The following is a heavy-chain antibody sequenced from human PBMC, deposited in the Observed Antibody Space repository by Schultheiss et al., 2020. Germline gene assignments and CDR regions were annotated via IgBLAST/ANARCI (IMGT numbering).Heavy chain of an antibody. CDR3: ARFRDGGYPGGQCYDI. Sequence: SQTLSLTCAISGDSVSSNSAAWNWIRQSPSRGLEWLGRTYYRSKWYYDYAVSVKSRIILNPDTSKNQFSLQLSSVTPDDTAIYYCARFRDGGYPGGQCYDIWGQGTMVTVSS. J-gene: IGHJ3*02. V-gene: IGHV6-1*01. D-gene: IGHD4-23*01. CDR2: TYYRSKWYY. CDR1: GDSVSSNSAA.